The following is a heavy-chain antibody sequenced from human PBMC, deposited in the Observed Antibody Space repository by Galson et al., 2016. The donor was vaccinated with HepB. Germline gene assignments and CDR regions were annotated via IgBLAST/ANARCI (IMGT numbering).Heavy chain of an antibody. CDR3: AKERMVRRIFDH. CDR2: ISTRRTK. D-gene: IGHD1-1*01. J-gene: IGHJ4*02. V-gene: IGHV3-23*01. Sequence: SLRLSCAASGSVFSNFGLSWVRQAPGKGLEWVASISTRRTKYYSDSVQGRFTISRDNSNNTLYLQMNGLRAEDTAVYYCAKERMVRRIFDHWGQGTLLTVSS. CDR1: GSVFSNFG.